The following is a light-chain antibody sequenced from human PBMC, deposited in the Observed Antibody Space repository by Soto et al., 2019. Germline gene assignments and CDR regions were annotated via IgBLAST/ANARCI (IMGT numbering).Light chain of an antibody. J-gene: IGKJ4*01. CDR3: QQYNNWPLT. Sequence: ETVMTQSPATLSVSPGERVTLSCRASQSVSNSRLAWYQQKPGQAPRLLIYGASTRATGIPARFSGSGSGTECTLTISSLQSEDFAVYYCQQYNNWPLTFGGGTKVEIK. V-gene: IGKV3-15*01. CDR2: GAS. CDR1: QSVSNS.